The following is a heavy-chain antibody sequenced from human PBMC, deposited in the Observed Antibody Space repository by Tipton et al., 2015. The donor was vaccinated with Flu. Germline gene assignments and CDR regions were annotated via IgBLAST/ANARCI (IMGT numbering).Heavy chain of an antibody. CDR2: IYHSGST. Sequence: TLSLTCTVSGYSISSGYYWGWIRQPPGKGLEWIGSIYHSGSTYYNPSLKSRVTISVDTSKNQFSPKLSSVTAADTAVYYCALLLWFGELSYYYGMDVWGQGTTVTVSS. CDR1: GYSISSGYY. V-gene: IGHV4-38-2*02. D-gene: IGHD3-10*01. CDR3: ALLLWFGELSYYYGMDV. J-gene: IGHJ6*02.